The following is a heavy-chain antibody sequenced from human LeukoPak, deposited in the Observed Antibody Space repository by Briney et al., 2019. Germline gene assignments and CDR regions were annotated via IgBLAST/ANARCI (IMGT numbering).Heavy chain of an antibody. CDR2: HYYSGST. CDR1: GGSISSYY. D-gene: IGHD3-10*01. Sequence: PSETLSLTCTVSGGSISSYYWSCLRQPPGKGVVGSGYHYYSGSTNYNPSLKSRVTISVDTSKNQFSLKLSSVTAADTAVYYCARLATMVRGVISAGYFDYWGQGTLVTVSS. V-gene: IGHV4-59*08. J-gene: IGHJ4*02. CDR3: ARLATMVRGVISAGYFDY.